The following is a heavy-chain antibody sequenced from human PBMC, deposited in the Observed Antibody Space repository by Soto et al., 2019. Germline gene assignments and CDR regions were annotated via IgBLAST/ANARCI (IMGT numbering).Heavy chain of an antibody. CDR1: GASLSDNY. CDR3: ARGRGDLDA. CDR2: INHSGNT. J-gene: IGHJ5*02. D-gene: IGHD2-21*01. Sequence: SETLSLTCAVYGASLSDNYCNWLRQPPGKGLEWIGEINHSGNTNYNPSLRSRVTISIDTSKNQLSLNLRSVSAADTAVYYCARGRGDLDAWGQGTPATVSS. V-gene: IGHV4-34*01.